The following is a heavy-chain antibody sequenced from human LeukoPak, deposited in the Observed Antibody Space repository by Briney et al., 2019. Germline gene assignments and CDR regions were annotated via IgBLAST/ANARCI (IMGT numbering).Heavy chain of an antibody. Sequence: SETLSLTCAVYGGSFSGYYWSWIRQPPGKGLEWIGEINHNGSTNYNPSLKSRVTISVDTSKNQFSLKLSSVTAADTAVYYCARHMVRGVIEKFDYWGQGTLVTVSS. V-gene: IGHV4-34*01. CDR3: ARHMVRGVIEKFDY. D-gene: IGHD3-10*01. CDR1: GGSFSGYY. J-gene: IGHJ4*02. CDR2: INHNGST.